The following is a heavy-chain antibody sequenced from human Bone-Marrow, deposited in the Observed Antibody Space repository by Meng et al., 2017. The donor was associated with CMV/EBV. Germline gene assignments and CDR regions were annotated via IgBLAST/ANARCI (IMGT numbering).Heavy chain of an antibody. CDR2: INYSGST. D-gene: IGHD2-2*01. Sequence: SEPLSLTCTVSGGPISSSSYYWGWIRQPPGKGREWIGHINYSGSTNYNPSLKSRVTISVDTYKNQFSLKLSSVTAAATAVYYCARRGGVVPAAFYFDYWGQGTLVTVSS. V-gene: IGHV4-61*05. CDR1: GGPISSSSYY. CDR3: ARRGGVVPAAFYFDY. J-gene: IGHJ4*02.